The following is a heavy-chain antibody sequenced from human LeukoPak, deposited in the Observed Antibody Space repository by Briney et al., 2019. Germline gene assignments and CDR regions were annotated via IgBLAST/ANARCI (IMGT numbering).Heavy chain of an antibody. Sequence: GASVKVSCKASGGTFSSYAISWVRQAPGQGLEWMGRIIPILGIANYAQKFQGRVTITADKSTSTAYTELSSLRSEDTAVYYCARTGYSSSQDAFDIWGQGTMVTVSS. D-gene: IGHD6-13*01. V-gene: IGHV1-69*04. CDR2: IIPILGIA. J-gene: IGHJ3*02. CDR3: ARTGYSSSQDAFDI. CDR1: GGTFSSYA.